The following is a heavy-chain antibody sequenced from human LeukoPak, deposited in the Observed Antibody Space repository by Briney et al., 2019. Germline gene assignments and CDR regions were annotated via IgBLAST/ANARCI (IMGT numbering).Heavy chain of an antibody. Sequence: GGSLSLSCAPSGFTVSRNYMSWVRPDQGKGLEWVSVLYAVGSTYYADSVKGRFSVSRDNSKNTLYLQMSSLRVEDTAVYYCIRDPGGLDYRGQGTLVTVSS. CDR2: LYAVGST. CDR1: GFTVSRNY. V-gene: IGHV3-53*01. CDR3: IRDPGGLDY. D-gene: IGHD6-25*01. J-gene: IGHJ4*02.